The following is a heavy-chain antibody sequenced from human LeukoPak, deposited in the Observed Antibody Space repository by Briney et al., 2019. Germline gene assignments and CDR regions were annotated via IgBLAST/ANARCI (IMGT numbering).Heavy chain of an antibody. J-gene: IGHJ4*02. CDR3: AGYYDILTGYYNTAGFDY. V-gene: IGHV3-21*04. D-gene: IGHD3-9*01. CDR1: GFTFSGYS. CDR2: ISSSSSYI. Sequence: PGGSLRLSCAASGFTFSGYSMNWVRQAPGKGLEWVSSISSSSSYIYYADSVKGRFTISRDNAKNSLYLQMNSLRAEDTAVYYCAGYYDILTGYYNTAGFDYWGQGTLVTVSS.